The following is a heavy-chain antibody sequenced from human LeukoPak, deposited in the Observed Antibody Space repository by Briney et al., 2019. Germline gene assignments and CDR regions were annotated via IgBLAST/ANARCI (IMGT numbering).Heavy chain of an antibody. CDR1: GGSVNSHY. Sequence: SETLSLTCTVSGGSVNSHYWSWIRQSPGKGLEWIGDIYYSGSTKYNPSFKSRVTISVDTPKNDLSLRLTSVLAADTAIYYCVRRDNTGWNYFDCWGQGILVNVSS. CDR3: VRRDNTGWNYFDC. V-gene: IGHV4-59*08. CDR2: IYYSGST. D-gene: IGHD6-19*01. J-gene: IGHJ4*02.